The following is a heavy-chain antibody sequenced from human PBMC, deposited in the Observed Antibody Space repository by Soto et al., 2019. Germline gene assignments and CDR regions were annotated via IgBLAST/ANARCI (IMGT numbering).Heavy chain of an antibody. V-gene: IGHV3-23*01. J-gene: IGHJ4*02. CDR2: ISGSGGST. CDR3: AKGPVIYAVATYYFDY. CDR1: GFTFSGYA. Sequence: PGGSLRLSCAASGFTFSGYAMSWVRQAPGKGLEWVSAISGSGGSTYYADSVKGRFTISRDNSKNTLYLQMNSLRAEDTAVYYCAKGPVIYAVATYYFDYWGQGTLVTVSS. D-gene: IGHD2-21*02.